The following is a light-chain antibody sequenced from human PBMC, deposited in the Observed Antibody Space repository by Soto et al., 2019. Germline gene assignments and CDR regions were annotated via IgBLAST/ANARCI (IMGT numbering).Light chain of an antibody. V-gene: IGLV2-23*01. J-gene: IGLJ3*02. CDR2: EGS. CDR3: CSYTGITTWV. CDR1: SSDVGSYNL. Sequence: QSVLTQPASVSGSPGQSITISCTGTSSDVGSYNLVSWYQQHPGKAPKLMIYEGSKRPSGVSNRFSASKSGNTASLTISGLQAEDEADYYCCSYTGITTWVFGGGTKLTVL.